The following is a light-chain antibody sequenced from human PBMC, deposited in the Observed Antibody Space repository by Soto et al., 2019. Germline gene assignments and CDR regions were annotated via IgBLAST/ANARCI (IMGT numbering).Light chain of an antibody. Sequence: DIQMTQSPSSLSASVGDRVSMTCRSGQSVNRFLNWYQQKPGKAPKLLIYRASSLQSGVPSRFSGSGSGTDFNLTISSLQPEDFATYYCQQSYISPQTFGQGTKVEVK. CDR1: QSVNRF. J-gene: IGKJ1*01. CDR2: RAS. CDR3: QQSYISPQT. V-gene: IGKV1-39*01.